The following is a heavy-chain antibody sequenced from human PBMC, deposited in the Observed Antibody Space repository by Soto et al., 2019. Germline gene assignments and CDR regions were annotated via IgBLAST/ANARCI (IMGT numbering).Heavy chain of an antibody. Sequence: QVQLQESGPGLVKPSQTLSLTCTVSGGSISSGDYYWSWIRQPPGKGLEWIGYIYYSGSTYYNPSLKRRVTLSVDTSKTQFSRKLSSVTAADTAVYYCASDLIPGRIAAAGYWYFDLWGRGTLVTVSS. CDR1: GGSISSGDYY. J-gene: IGHJ2*01. CDR2: IYYSGST. V-gene: IGHV4-30-4*01. CDR3: ASDLIPGRIAAAGYWYFDL. D-gene: IGHD6-13*01.